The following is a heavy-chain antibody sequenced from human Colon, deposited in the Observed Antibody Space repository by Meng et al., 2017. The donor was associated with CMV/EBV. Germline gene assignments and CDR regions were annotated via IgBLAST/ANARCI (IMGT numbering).Heavy chain of an antibody. CDR3: ARDPKVLDTTLATGY. CDR1: GLSSYN. J-gene: IGHJ4*02. CDR2: ISPTSTNI. Sequence: GESLKISCVASGLSSYNILWVRQAPGKGLAWVSSISPTSTNIFYADSVRGRFSVSRDNAQNSVYLQMNSLRAEDTAVYYCARDPKVLDTTLATGYWGQGTLVTVSS. D-gene: IGHD5-18*01. V-gene: IGHV3-21*01.